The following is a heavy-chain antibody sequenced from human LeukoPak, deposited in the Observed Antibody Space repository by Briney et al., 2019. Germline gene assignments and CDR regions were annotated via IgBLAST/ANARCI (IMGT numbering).Heavy chain of an antibody. Sequence: GGSLRLSCAASGFTFDDYAMHWVRQAPGKGLEWVSLISGDGGSTYYADSVKGRFTISRDNSKNSLYLQMNSLRTEDTALYYCAKDSWNYDFWSGNFDYWGQGTLVTVSS. J-gene: IGHJ4*02. CDR2: ISGDGGST. V-gene: IGHV3-43*02. CDR1: GFTFDDYA. CDR3: AKDSWNYDFWSGNFDY. D-gene: IGHD3-3*01.